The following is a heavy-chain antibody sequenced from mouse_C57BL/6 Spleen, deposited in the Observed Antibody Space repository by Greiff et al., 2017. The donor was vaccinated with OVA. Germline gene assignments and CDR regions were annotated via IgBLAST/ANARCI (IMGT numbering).Heavy chain of an antibody. CDR3: ARLITTVVPYYFDY. Sequence: VMLVESGPELVKPGASVKISCMASGYSFTSYYIHWVQQRPGQGLEWIGWIYPGSGNTKYNEKFKGKATLTAYTSSSTAYMQLSSLTSEDSAVYYCARLITTVVPYYFDYWGQGTTLTVSS. D-gene: IGHD1-1*01. V-gene: IGHV1-66*01. CDR2: IYPGSGNT. J-gene: IGHJ2*01. CDR1: GYSFTSYY.